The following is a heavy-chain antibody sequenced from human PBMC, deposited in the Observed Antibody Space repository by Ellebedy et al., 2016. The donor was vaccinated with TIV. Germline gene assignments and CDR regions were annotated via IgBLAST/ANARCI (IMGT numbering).Heavy chain of an antibody. V-gene: IGHV4-39*01. D-gene: IGHD6-25*01. Sequence: MPSETLSLTCTVPGGSITGSSYYWGWIRQPTGKGLDWIGVIYYTGSTYYNPSLTSRVTISVDTSKNQFSLNLNSVTAADTAVYYCARHEGRLRHLEHWGQGTLVTVSS. CDR2: IYYTGST. J-gene: IGHJ4*02. CDR3: ARHEGRLRHLEH. CDR1: GGSITGSSYY.